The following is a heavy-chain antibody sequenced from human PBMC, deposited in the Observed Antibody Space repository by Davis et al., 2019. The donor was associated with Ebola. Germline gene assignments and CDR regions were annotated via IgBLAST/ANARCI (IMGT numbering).Heavy chain of an antibody. CDR1: GFTFSSSW. Sequence: PGGSLRLSCAASGFTFSSSWMHWVRQAPGKGLVWVSRIKTDGSEITHADSVKGRFTISRDNAKNTLYLQMNSLRFEDTAVYYCARSRGSGPGDSWGQGTLVTVSS. D-gene: IGHD2-15*01. CDR3: ARSRGSGPGDS. CDR2: IKTDGSEI. J-gene: IGHJ4*02. V-gene: IGHV3-74*01.